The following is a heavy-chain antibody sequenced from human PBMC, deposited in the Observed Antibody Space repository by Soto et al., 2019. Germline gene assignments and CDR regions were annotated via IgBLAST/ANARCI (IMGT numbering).Heavy chain of an antibody. Sequence: GGSLRLSCASSGFTFSSYGMHWVRQAPGKGLEWVAVIWYDGSNKYYADSVKGRFTISRDNSKNTLYLQMNSLRAEDTAVYYCARPPRKNDFWSGYLAYGMDVWGQGTTVTVSS. CDR1: GFTFSSYG. V-gene: IGHV3-33*01. J-gene: IGHJ6*02. CDR3: ARPPRKNDFWSGYLAYGMDV. D-gene: IGHD3-3*01. CDR2: IWYDGSNK.